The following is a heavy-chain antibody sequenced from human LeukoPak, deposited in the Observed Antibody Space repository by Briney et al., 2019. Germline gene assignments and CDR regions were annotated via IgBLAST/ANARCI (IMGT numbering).Heavy chain of an antibody. D-gene: IGHD4-17*01. CDR2: IYYSGST. CDR1: GGSISSYY. Sequence: SETLSLTCTVSGGSISSYYWSWIRQPPGKGLEWVGYIYYSGSTNYNPSPKSRVSISIDTSKSQFSLKLTSATAADTAIYYCATGRSIRYFDYWGQGTLLSVSS. CDR3: ATGRSIRYFDY. J-gene: IGHJ4*02. V-gene: IGHV4-59*08.